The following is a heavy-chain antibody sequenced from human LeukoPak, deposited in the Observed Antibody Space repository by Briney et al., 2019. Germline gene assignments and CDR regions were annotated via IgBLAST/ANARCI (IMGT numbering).Heavy chain of an antibody. CDR3: ARDTRSSYLQYYFDY. Sequence: WASVKVSCKASGYTSTDYYMHWVRQAPGQGLEWIGWISPDSGRTGFAQKFQGRVTTTRDTSISTAYMELSRLGYDDTAVYYCARDTRSSYLQYYFDYWGQGTLVTVSS. CDR1: GYTSTDYY. D-gene: IGHD5-24*01. CDR2: ISPDSGRT. V-gene: IGHV1-2*02. J-gene: IGHJ4*02.